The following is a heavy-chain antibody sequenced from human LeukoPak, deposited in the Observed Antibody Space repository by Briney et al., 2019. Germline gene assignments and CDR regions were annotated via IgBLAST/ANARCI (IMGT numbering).Heavy chain of an antibody. V-gene: IGHV1-2*02. J-gene: IGHJ4*02. CDR1: GYAFTDYY. CDR2: INPSSGAT. Sequence: ASVKVSCKASGYAFTDYYMLWVRQTPGQGLEWMGWINPSSGATNYAQKFQCRVTMTRDTSISTAYMELSRLRSDDTAVVYCARWSGSSGNWGQGTLVTVSS. D-gene: IGHD1-26*01. CDR3: ARWSGSSGN.